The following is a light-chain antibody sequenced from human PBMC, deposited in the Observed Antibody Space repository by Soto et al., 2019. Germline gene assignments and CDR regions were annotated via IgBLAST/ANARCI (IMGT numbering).Light chain of an antibody. V-gene: IGKV1-5*01. J-gene: IGKJ4*01. CDR2: DAS. CDR1: QSISIY. Sequence: DIQMTQSPSSLSASVGDRVTITCRASQSISIYLNWYRQKPGKAPKLLIYDASSLESGVPSRFSGSGSGTEFTLTISSLQPDDFATYYCQQYNHYSGLTFGGGTKVDIK. CDR3: QQYNHYSGLT.